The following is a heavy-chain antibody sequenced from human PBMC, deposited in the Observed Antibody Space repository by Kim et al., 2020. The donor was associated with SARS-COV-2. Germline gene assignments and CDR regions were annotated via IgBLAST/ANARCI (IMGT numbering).Heavy chain of an antibody. V-gene: IGHV3-30*01. D-gene: IGHD6-13*01. J-gene: IGHJ5*02. Sequence: RLTISRDNSKNTLYLQMNSLRAEDTAVYYCARDGEGRIAAAGTGDYWFDPWGQGTLVTVSS. CDR3: ARDGEGRIAAAGTGDYWFDP.